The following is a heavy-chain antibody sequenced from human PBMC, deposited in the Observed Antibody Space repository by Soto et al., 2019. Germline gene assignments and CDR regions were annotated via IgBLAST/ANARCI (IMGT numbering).Heavy chain of an antibody. J-gene: IGHJ6*03. V-gene: IGHV1-69*02. D-gene: IGHD3-3*01. CDR2: IIPILGIA. CDR3: ARAPQYYDFLSGPPRYYYMDV. Sequence: SVKVSCKASGGTFSSYTISWVRQAPGQGLEWMGRIIPILGIANYAQKFQGRVTITADKSTSTAYMELSSLRSADTAVYYCARAPQYYDFLSGPPRYYYMDVSGQGTTVTSSS. CDR1: GGTFSSYT.